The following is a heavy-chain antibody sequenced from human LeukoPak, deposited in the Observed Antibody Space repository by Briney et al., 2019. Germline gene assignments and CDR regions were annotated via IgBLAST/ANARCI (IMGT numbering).Heavy chain of an antibody. CDR2: SSSSSSYI. V-gene: IGHV3-21*01. CDR3: ARALPNKDIVVVVAAKPNWFDP. CDR1: GFTFSSYS. D-gene: IGHD2-15*01. J-gene: IGHJ5*02. Sequence: PGGSLRLSCAASGFTFSSYSMNWVRQGPGKGLECVSSSSSSSSYIYYADSVKGRFTISRDNAKNSLYLQMNSLRAEDTAVYYCARALPNKDIVVVVAAKPNWFDPWGQGTLVTVSS.